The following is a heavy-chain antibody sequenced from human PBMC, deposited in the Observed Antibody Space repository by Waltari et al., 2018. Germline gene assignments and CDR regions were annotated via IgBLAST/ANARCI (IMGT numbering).Heavy chain of an antibody. J-gene: IGHJ4*02. CDR3: ARGYYDSSGYYSFDY. V-gene: IGHV1-69*08. Sequence: QVQLVQSGAEVKKPGSSVKVSCKASGGTFSSYAISWVRQAPGQGLEWMGRIIPIFGTANTTQKFQGRVTITADKSTSTAYMELSSLRSEDTAVYYCARGYYDSSGYYSFDYWGQGTLVTVSS. CDR2: IIPIFGTA. CDR1: GGTFSSYA. D-gene: IGHD3-22*01.